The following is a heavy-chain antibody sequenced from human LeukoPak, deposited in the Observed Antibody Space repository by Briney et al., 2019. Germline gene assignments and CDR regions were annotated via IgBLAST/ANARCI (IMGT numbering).Heavy chain of an antibody. CDR2: ISGSGSST. CDR3: AKLLFGVRYNWFDP. Sequence: GGSLRLSCAASGFTFSSYAMSWVRQAPGKGLEWVSAISGSGSSTYYADSVKGRFTISRDNSKNTLYLQMNSLRAEDTAVYYCAKLLFGVRYNWFDPWGQGTLVTVSS. D-gene: IGHD3-3*01. J-gene: IGHJ5*02. CDR1: GFTFSSYA. V-gene: IGHV3-23*01.